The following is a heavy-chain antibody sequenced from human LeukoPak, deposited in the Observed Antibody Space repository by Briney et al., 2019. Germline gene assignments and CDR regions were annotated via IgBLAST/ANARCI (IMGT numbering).Heavy chain of an antibody. V-gene: IGHV3-23*01. J-gene: IGHJ4*02. CDR1: GFTFGDYA. CDR3: ETPILHHYSNSVTDDY. CDR2: ISGSGGST. Sequence: QTGGSLRLSCTASGFTFGDYAMTWVRQAPGKGLEWVSAISGSGGSTYYADSVKGRFTISRDNSKNTLYLQMNSLRAEDTAVYYCETPILHHYSNSVTDDYWGQGTLVTVSS. D-gene: IGHD4-11*01.